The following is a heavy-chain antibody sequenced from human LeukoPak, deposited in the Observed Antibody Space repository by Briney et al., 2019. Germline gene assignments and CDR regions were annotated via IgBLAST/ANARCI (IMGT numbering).Heavy chain of an antibody. V-gene: IGHV3-30*04. Sequence: PGGSLRLSCAASGFTFSSYAMHWVRQAPGKGLEWVAVISYDGSNKYYADSVKGRFTISRDNSKNTLYLQMNSLRAEDTAVYYCARDTTMIGARRGYFDYWGQGTLVTVSS. CDR3: ARDTTMIGARRGYFDY. CDR2: ISYDGSNK. J-gene: IGHJ4*02. CDR1: GFTFSSYA. D-gene: IGHD3-22*01.